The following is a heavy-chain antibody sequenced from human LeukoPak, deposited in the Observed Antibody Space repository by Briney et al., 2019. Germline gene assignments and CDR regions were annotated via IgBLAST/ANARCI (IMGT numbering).Heavy chain of an antibody. CDR1: GFTFSSYA. D-gene: IGHD3-10*01. CDR2: ISSNGGST. V-gene: IGHV3-64*01. Sequence: PGGSLRLSCAASGFTFSSYAMHWVRQAPGKGLEYVSAISSNGGSTYYANSVKGRFTISRDNSKNTLYLQMGSLRAEDMAVYYCARGYYGSAYFDYWGQGTLVTVSS. CDR3: ARGYYGSAYFDY. J-gene: IGHJ4*02.